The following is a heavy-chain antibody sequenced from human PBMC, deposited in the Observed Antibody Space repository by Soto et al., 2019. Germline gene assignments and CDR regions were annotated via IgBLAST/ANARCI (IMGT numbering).Heavy chain of an antibody. V-gene: IGHV5-51*01. J-gene: IGHJ6*02. CDR1: GYRFNDYW. CDR2: IYPGDSDT. D-gene: IGHD6-19*01. Sequence: PGESLKISCQGSGYRFNDYWISWVRQMPGKGLEWMGIIYPGDSDTKYSPSVQGQVTISADRSISTAYLQWTSLKASDTAMYYCARSKRGAYSSGWYSLSGYYNYGIDVWGQGTKVTVSS. CDR3: ARSKRGAYSSGWYSLSGYYNYGIDV.